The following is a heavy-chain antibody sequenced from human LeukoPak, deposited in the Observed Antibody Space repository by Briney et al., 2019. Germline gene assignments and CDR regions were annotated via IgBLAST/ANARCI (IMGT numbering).Heavy chain of an antibody. CDR3: ARQAYCGGDCLADFDY. CDR1: GFTFSSYS. D-gene: IGHD2-21*02. V-gene: IGHV3-21*01. CDR2: ISSSSSYI. J-gene: IGHJ4*02. Sequence: GGSLRLSCAASGFTFSSYSMNWVRQAPGKGLEWVSSISSSSSYIYYADSVKGRFTISRDNAKNSLYLQMNSLRAEDTAVYYCARQAYCGGDCLADFDYWGQGTLVTVS.